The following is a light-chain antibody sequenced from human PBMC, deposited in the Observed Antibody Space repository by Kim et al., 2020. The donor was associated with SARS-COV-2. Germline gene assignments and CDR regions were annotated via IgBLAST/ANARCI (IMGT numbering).Light chain of an antibody. Sequence: SYELTQPPSVSVSPGQTATITCSGETLGDRNVCWYQQKPGQSPVVVIHQNNRRPSGIPERFSGSNSGNTATLTISGTQSLDEADYFCQAWESSTAVFGGGTKLTV. V-gene: IGLV3-1*01. CDR2: QNN. CDR1: TLGDRN. J-gene: IGLJ3*02. CDR3: QAWESSTAV.